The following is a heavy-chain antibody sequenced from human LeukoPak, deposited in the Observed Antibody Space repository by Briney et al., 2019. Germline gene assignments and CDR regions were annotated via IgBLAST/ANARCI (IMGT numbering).Heavy chain of an antibody. CDR2: ISYDGSSK. CDR1: GFTFGSYG. V-gene: IGHV3-30*03. J-gene: IGHJ6*02. D-gene: IGHD5-12*01. Sequence: GGSLRRSCSASGFTFGSYGMHWVRQAPGKGLEWVGVISYDGSSKFYPDSVKGRFTISKDNPKNTLSLQMNSLRADDSAVYYCARPLYSGYTAFYYGMDVWGQGTTVTVSS. CDR3: ARPLYSGYTAFYYGMDV.